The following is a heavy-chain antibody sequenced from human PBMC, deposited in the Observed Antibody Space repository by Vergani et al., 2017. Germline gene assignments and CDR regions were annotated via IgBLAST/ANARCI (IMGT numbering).Heavy chain of an antibody. D-gene: IGHD3-22*01. CDR2: IRSKANSYAT. V-gene: IGHV3-73*01. J-gene: IGHJ4*02. CDR1: GFTFSGPA. Sequence: EVQLVESGGGFVQPGGSLKLSCAASGFTFSGPAMHWVRQASGKGLEWVGRIRSKANSYATAYAASVKGRFTISRDDSKNMAYLQMSSLKSHDTAVYYCTTTYYDGSGYYRAYFDYWGLGALVTVSS. CDR3: TTTYYDGSGYYRAYFDY.